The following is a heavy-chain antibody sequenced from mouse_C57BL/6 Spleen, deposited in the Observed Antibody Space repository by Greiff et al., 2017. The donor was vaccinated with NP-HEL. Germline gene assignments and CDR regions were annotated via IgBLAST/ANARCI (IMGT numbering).Heavy chain of an antibody. D-gene: IGHD2-4*01. CDR3: ARGGYYDYDYAMDY. CDR2: IYPGDGDT. Sequence: VQLQQSGAELVKPGASVKISCKASGYAFSSYWMNWVKQRPGKGLEWIGQIYPGDGDTNYNGKFKGKATLTADKSSSTAYMQLSSLTSEDSAVYFCARGGYYDYDYAMDYWGQGTSVTVSS. CDR1: GYAFSSYW. J-gene: IGHJ4*01. V-gene: IGHV1-80*01.